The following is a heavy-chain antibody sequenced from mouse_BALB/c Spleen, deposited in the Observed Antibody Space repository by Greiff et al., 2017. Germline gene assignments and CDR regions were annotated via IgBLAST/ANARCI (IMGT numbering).Heavy chain of an antibody. CDR3: ATYGYDY. Sequence: EVQLQESGGDLVKPGGSLKLSCAASGFTFSSYGMSWVRQTPDKRLEWVATISSGGSYTYYPDSVKGRFTISRDNAKNTLYLQMSSLKSEDTAMYYCATYGYDYWGQGTTLTVSS. V-gene: IGHV5-6*01. CDR2: ISSGGSYT. J-gene: IGHJ2*01. CDR1: GFTFSSYG. D-gene: IGHD2-2*01.